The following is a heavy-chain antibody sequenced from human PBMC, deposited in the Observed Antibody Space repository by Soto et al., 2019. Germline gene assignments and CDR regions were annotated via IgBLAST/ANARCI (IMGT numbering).Heavy chain of an antibody. D-gene: IGHD3-22*01. Sequence: QVQLQQWGAGLLKPSETLSLTCAVYGGSFSGYYWSWIRQPPGKGLEWIGEINHSGSTNYNPSLKSRVTISVDTSKNQFSLKLSSVSAADTAVYYCARGYGSSGYYFPHRSQNKRAEYFQHWGQGTLVTVSS. CDR2: INHSGST. CDR1: GGSFSGYY. J-gene: IGHJ1*01. CDR3: ARGYGSSGYYFPHRSQNKRAEYFQH. V-gene: IGHV4-34*01.